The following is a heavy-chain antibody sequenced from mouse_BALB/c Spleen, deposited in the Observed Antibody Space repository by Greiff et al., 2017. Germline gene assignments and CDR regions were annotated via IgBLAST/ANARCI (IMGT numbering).Heavy chain of an antibody. CDR3: AREYGNYEGAMDY. CDR1: GFTFTDYY. CDR2: IRNKANGYTT. J-gene: IGHJ4*01. Sequence: EVNLVESGGGLVQPGGSLRLSCATSGFTFTDYYMSWVRQPPGKALEWLGFIRNKANGYTTEYSASVKGRFTISRDNSQSILYLQMNTLRAEDSATYYCAREYGNYEGAMDYWGQGTSVTVSS. D-gene: IGHD2-10*02. V-gene: IGHV7-3*02.